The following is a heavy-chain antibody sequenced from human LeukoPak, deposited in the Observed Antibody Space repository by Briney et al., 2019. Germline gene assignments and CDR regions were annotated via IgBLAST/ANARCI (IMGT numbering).Heavy chain of an antibody. V-gene: IGHV3-30-3*01. Sequence: GGSLRLSCAASGFTFSSYAMHWVRQAPGKGLEWVAVISHDGSNKYYADSVKGRFTISRDNSKNTLYLQMNSLRAEDTAVYYCARDNSLRGPRAFDIWGQGTMVTVSS. CDR3: ARDNSLRGPRAFDI. CDR2: ISHDGSNK. J-gene: IGHJ3*02. CDR1: GFTFSSYA. D-gene: IGHD3-16*01.